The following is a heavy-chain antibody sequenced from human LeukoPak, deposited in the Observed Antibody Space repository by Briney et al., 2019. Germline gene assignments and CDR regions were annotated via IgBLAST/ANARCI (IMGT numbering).Heavy chain of an antibody. CDR1: GFTFSSYS. J-gene: IGHJ6*03. D-gene: IGHD5-18*01. CDR2: ISSSSSTI. Sequence: PGGPLRLSCAASGFTFSSYSMNWVRQAPGKRLEWDSYISSSSSTIYYADSVKGRFTISRDNAKNSLYLQMNSLRAEDTAVYYCARGERTQLWFGVGYYYYMDVWGKGTTVTVSS. V-gene: IGHV3-48*01. CDR3: ARGERTQLWFGVGYYYYMDV.